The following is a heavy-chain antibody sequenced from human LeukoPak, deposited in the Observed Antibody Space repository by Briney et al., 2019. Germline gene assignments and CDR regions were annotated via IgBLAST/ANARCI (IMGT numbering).Heavy chain of an antibody. CDR1: GGTFSSYA. V-gene: IGHV1-69*01. D-gene: IGHD6-6*01. CDR3: AVEASELVGGFDY. Sequence: SVKVSCKASGGTFSSYAISWVRQAPGQGLEWMGGIIPIFGTANYAQKFQGRVTITADESTSTAYMELSSLRSEDTAVYYCAVEASELVGGFDYWGQGTLVTVSS. CDR2: IIPIFGTA. J-gene: IGHJ4*02.